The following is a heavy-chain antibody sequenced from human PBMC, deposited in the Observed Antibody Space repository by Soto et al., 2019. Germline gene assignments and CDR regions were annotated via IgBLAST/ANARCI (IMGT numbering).Heavy chain of an antibody. V-gene: IGHV3-23*01. CDR3: ARDDDQAVTGPLDY. CDR2: ISGSGDTT. CDR1: GFTFSSFA. J-gene: IGHJ4*02. Sequence: EVQLLESGGGLVQPGGSLRLSCAASGFTFSSFAMSWVRQAPGKGLEWVSGISGSGDTTYYGGSVKGRFTSSRDNSKNTMYLQMNILRAEDTALYYCARDDDQAVTGPLDYWGQGTLVTVSS. D-gene: IGHD6-19*01.